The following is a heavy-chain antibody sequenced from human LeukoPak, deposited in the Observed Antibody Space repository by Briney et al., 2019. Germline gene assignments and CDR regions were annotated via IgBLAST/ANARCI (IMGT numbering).Heavy chain of an antibody. V-gene: IGHV3-23*01. CDR3: AYARRGAVAGLFDY. CDR2: ISGSGGST. Sequence: GGSLSLSCAASGFTFSSYAMSWVRQAPGKGLEWVSAISGSGGSTYYADSVKGRFTISRDNSKNTLYLQMNSLRAEDTAVYYCAYARRGAVAGLFDYWGQGTLVTVSS. J-gene: IGHJ4*02. D-gene: IGHD6-19*01. CDR1: GFTFSSYA.